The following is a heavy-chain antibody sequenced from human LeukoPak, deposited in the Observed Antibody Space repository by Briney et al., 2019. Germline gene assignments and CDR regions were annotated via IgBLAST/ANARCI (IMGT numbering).Heavy chain of an antibody. V-gene: IGHV4-39*07. CDR3: ARGAGAIFGVVINYFDY. D-gene: IGHD3-3*01. CDR1: GGSISSSSYY. J-gene: IGHJ4*02. Sequence: SETLSLTCTVSGGSISSSSYYWGWIRQPPGKGLEWIGSIYYSGSTYYNPSLKSRVTISVDTSKNQFSLKLSSVTAADTAVYYCARGAGAIFGVVINYFDYWGQGTLVTVSS. CDR2: IYYSGST.